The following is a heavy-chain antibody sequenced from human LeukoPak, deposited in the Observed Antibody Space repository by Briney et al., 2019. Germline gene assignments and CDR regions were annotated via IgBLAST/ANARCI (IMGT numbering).Heavy chain of an antibody. D-gene: IGHD2-21*01. CDR3: ARHFVAFPHYFDS. V-gene: IGHV4-59*08. Sequence: SETLSLTCTVSGASINNYYWSWIRQPPGKGLEWIAFILYSGRTKYNPPLKSRATISVDTSESHFSLRLSSVTAADTAVYSCARHFVAFPHYFDSWGRGTLVTVSS. CDR1: GASINNYY. J-gene: IGHJ4*02. CDR2: ILYSGRT.